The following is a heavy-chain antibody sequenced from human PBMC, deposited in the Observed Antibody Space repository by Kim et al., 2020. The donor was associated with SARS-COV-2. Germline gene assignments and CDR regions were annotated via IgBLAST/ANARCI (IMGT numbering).Heavy chain of an antibody. D-gene: IGHD6-19*01. J-gene: IGHJ6*02. CDR3: ATAIAVAGTTIYYYYGMDV. CDR1: GYTLTELS. Sequence: ASVKVSCKVSGYTLTELSMHWVRQAPGKGLEWMGGFDPEDGETIYAQKFQGRVTMTEDTSTDTAYMELSSLRSEDTALYYCATAIAVAGTTIYYYYGMDVWGQGTTVTVSS. V-gene: IGHV1-24*01. CDR2: FDPEDGET.